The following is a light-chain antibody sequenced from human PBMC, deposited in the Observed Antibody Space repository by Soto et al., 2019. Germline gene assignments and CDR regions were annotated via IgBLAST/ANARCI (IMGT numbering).Light chain of an antibody. V-gene: IGKV3-11*01. CDR2: DAS. CDR1: QSVSSY. J-gene: IGKJ1*01. CDR3: QQRSNWPPRWT. Sequence: EILLTQSPATRCVALVGRPTRSLISIQSVSSYLAWYQQKPGQAPRLLIYDASNRATGIPARFSGSGSGTDFTLTISSVEPEDFAVYYCQQRSNWPPRWTFGQGTKVDIK.